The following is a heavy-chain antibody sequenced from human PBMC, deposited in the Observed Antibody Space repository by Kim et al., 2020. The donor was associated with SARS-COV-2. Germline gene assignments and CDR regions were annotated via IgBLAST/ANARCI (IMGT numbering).Heavy chain of an antibody. CDR3: AVGVRDQDYYYYGMDV. D-gene: IGHD2-2*01. J-gene: IGHJ6*02. Sequence: ASVKVSCKASGYTFTSYGISWVRQAPGQGLEWMGWISAYNGNTNYAQKLQGRVTMTTDTSTSTAYMELRSLRSDDTAVYYCAVGVRDQDYYYYGMDVWGQGTTVTVSS. CDR2: ISAYNGNT. V-gene: IGHV1-18*01. CDR1: GYTFTSYG.